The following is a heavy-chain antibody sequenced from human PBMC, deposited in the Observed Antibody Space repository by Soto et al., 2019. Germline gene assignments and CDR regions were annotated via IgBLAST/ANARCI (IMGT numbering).Heavy chain of an antibody. CDR1: GGTFSSYA. CDR3: ARDLDTVANVGAFAI. D-gene: IGHD5-12*01. Sequence: QVQLVQSGAEVKKPGSSVKVSCKASGGTFSSYAISWVRQAPGQGLEWMGGIIPIFGTANYAQKFQGRVTITADESTSAAYMELGSQTSADTAVYYCARDLDTVANVGAFAIWGHGRMVTVAS. CDR2: IIPIFGTA. J-gene: IGHJ3*02. V-gene: IGHV1-69*01.